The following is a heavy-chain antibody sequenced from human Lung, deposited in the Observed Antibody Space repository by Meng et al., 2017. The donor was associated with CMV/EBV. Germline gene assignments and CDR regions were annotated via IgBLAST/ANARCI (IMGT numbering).Heavy chain of an antibody. V-gene: IGHV1-18*01. Sequence: GESLKISCKASGYTFTSYGISWVRQAPGQGHEWRGWISAYNGNTNYAQKLQGRVTMTTDTSTSTDYMELRRLRSDDTAVYYCAISPGGPYDFWSCYFNYVMDVWGQGXTVTVSS. CDR1: GYTFTSYG. CDR2: ISAYNGNT. J-gene: IGHJ6*02. D-gene: IGHD3-3*01. CDR3: AISPGGPYDFWSCYFNYVMDV.